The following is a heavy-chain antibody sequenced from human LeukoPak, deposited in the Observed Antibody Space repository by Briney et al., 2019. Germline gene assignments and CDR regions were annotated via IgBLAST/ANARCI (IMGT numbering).Heavy chain of an antibody. CDR2: ISSSSSYI. V-gene: IGHV3-21*01. D-gene: IGHD3-22*01. J-gene: IGHJ3*02. Sequence: GGSLRLSCAASGFTFSSYSMNWVRQAPGKGLEWVSSISSSSSYIYYADSVKGRFTISRDNAKNSLYLQMNSLRAEDTAVYYCASYYYNSSGSNDAVDIWGQGTMVTVSS. CDR3: ASYYYNSSGSNDAVDI. CDR1: GFTFSSYS.